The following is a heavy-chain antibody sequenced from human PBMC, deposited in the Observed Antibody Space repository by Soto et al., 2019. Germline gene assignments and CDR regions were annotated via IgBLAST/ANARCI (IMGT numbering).Heavy chain of an antibody. Sequence: ASVKVSCKASGYTFTSYGISWVRQAPGQGLEWMGWISAYNGNTNYAQKLQGRVTMTTDTSTSTAYMELRSLRSDDTAVYYCARTGVDHIVVVIANDYWGQGTLVTVSS. CDR1: GYTFTSYG. D-gene: IGHD2-21*01. V-gene: IGHV1-18*01. CDR2: ISAYNGNT. J-gene: IGHJ4*02. CDR3: ARTGVDHIVVVIANDY.